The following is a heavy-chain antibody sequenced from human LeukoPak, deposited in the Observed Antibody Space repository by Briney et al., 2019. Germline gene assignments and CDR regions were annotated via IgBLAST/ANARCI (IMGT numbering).Heavy chain of an antibody. CDR3: ARSIAAAGSA. J-gene: IGHJ5*02. CDR2: INHSGST. Sequence: SETLSLTCAVYGGSFSGYYWSWIRQPPGKGLEWIGEINHSGSTNYNPSLKGRVTISVDTSKNQFSLKLSSVTAADTAVYYCARSIAAAGSAWGQGTLVTVSS. D-gene: IGHD6-13*01. CDR1: GGSFSGYY. V-gene: IGHV4-34*01.